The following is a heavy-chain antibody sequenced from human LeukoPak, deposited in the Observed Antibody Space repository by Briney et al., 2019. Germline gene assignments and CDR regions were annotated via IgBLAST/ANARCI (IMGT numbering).Heavy chain of an antibody. Sequence: GGSLRLSCAASGFTFSSYAMSWVRQAPGKGLEWVAVISYDGSNKYYADSVKGRFTISRDNSKNTLYLQMNSLRAEDTAVYYCAKEGLRYFDWLLHEAASYYFDYWGQGTLVTVSS. CDR2: ISYDGSNK. D-gene: IGHD3-9*01. CDR1: GFTFSSYA. J-gene: IGHJ4*02. CDR3: AKEGLRYFDWLLHEAASYYFDY. V-gene: IGHV3-30*18.